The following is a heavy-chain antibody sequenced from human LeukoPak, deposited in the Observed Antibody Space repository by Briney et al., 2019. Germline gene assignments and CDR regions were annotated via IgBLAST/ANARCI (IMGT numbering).Heavy chain of an antibody. D-gene: IGHD2-2*01. V-gene: IGHV1-18*01. Sequence: GASVKVSCKASGYTFTSYGISWVRQAPGQGLEWMGWISAYNGNTNYAQKLQGRVTMTTDTSTSTAYMELRSLRSDDTAVYYCARYRSSNRYCSSTSCYQDDAFDIWGQGTMVTVSS. CDR2: ISAYNGNT. CDR1: GYTFTSYG. CDR3: ARYRSSNRYCSSTSCYQDDAFDI. J-gene: IGHJ3*02.